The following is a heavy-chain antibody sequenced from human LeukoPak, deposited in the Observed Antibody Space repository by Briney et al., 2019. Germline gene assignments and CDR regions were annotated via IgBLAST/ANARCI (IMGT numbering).Heavy chain of an antibody. CDR3: AHRRQYSNYCFDY. J-gene: IGHJ4*02. CDR2: IYWDDDK. CDR1: GFSLKSTGEG. D-gene: IGHD4-11*01. Sequence: SGPTLVKPTQTLTVTCSFSGFSLKSTGEGVGWIRQPPRKALEWLALIYWDDDKRYNPSLKSRLALTKDTSKNQVILTMTDMDPVDTATFYCAHRRQYSNYCFDYWGQGTLVTVSS. V-gene: IGHV2-5*02.